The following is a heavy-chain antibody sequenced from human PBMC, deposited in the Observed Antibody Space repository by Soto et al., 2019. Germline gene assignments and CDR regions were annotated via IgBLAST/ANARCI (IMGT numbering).Heavy chain of an antibody. J-gene: IGHJ5*02. V-gene: IGHV1-18*01. CDR1: GYTFTSYG. Sequence: QVQLVQSGAEVKKPAASVKVSCKASGYTFTSYGISWVRQAPGQGLEWMGWISAYNGNTNYAQKLQGRVTMTNDTSTSTAYMELRSRRSDDTAVYYCAGRDIVVVPAAPGGGFDPWGQGTLVTVSS. D-gene: IGHD2-2*01. CDR3: AGRDIVVVPAAPGGGFDP. CDR2: ISAYNGNT.